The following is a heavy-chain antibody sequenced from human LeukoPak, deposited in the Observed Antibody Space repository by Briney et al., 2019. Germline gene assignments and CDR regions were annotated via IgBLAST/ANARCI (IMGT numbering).Heavy chain of an antibody. CDR1: GYTFTSYY. J-gene: IGHJ4*02. V-gene: IGHV1-46*01. D-gene: IGHD5-18*01. CDR2: INPSGGST. Sequence: ASVKVSCKASGYTFTSYYMHWVRQAPGQGLEWMGIINPSGGSTSYAQKFQSRVTMTRDTSTSTVYMELSSLRSEDTAVYYCGISPGRGYSYGPTFDYWGQGTLVTVSS. CDR3: GISPGRGYSYGPTFDY.